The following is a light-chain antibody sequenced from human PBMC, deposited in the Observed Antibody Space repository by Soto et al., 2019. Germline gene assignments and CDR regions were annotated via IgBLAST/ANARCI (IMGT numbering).Light chain of an antibody. Sequence: QLVLTQSPSASASLGASVKLTCTLRSGHSSYAIAWHQQQPEKGPRYLMKLNSDGSHSKGDGIPDRFSGSSSGAERYLTISSLQSEDEAAYYCQTWGTGIHVVFGGGTQLTVL. V-gene: IGLV4-69*01. CDR1: SGHSSYA. CDR3: QTWGTGIHVV. J-gene: IGLJ2*01. CDR2: LNSDGSH.